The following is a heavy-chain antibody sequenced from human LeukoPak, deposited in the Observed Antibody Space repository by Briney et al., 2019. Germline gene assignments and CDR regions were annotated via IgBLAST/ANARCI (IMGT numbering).Heavy chain of an antibody. CDR2: MNPNSGNT. V-gene: IGHV1-8*01. CDR3: ARGGVIYSGYDSFDY. J-gene: IGHJ4*02. D-gene: IGHD5-12*01. Sequence: GASVKVSCKASGYTFTSYDTNWVRQATGQGLEWMGWMNPNSGNTGYAQKFQGRVTMTRNTSISTAYMELSSLRSEDTAVYYCARGGVIYSGYDSFDYWGQGTLVTVSS. CDR1: GYTFTSYD.